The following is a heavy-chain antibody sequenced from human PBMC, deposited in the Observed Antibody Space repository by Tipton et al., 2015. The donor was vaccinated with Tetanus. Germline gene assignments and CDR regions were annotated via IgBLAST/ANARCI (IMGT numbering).Heavy chain of an antibody. CDR1: GFKFGDFY. D-gene: IGHD3-10*01. CDR3: ARDGFYYGSGSYYRAF. J-gene: IGHJ4*02. V-gene: IGHV3-30-3*01. CDR2: VAYDGNNK. Sequence: SLRLSCAASGFKFGDFYMSWIRQAPGKGLEWVALVAYDGNNKYYADSVKGRFTISRDNSKDTLYLQMNSLRPEDTAVYYCARDGFYYGSGSYYRAFWGQGTLVTVSP.